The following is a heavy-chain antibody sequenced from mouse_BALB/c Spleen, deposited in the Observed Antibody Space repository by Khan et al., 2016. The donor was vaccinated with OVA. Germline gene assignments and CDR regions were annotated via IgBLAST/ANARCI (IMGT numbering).Heavy chain of an antibody. CDR3: ERRNYFGYTWAD. CDR1: GYTFTDYY. V-gene: IGHV1-77*01. D-gene: IGHD1-2*01. Sequence: QVRLQQSGAELARPGASVKLSCTASGYTFTDYYINWVKQRTGQGLEWIGEISPGSGDTYYNERFMGKATLTADKSSSTAYMMLSSLTSEASAGYCCERRNYFGYTWADGGQGTRVTGAA. CDR2: ISPGSGDT. J-gene: IGHJ3*01.